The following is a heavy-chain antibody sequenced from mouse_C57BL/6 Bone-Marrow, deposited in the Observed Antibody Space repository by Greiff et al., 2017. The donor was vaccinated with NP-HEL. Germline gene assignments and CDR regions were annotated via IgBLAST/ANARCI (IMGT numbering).Heavy chain of an antibody. D-gene: IGHD1-1*02. Sequence: EVQRVESGGGLVKPGGSLKLSCAASGFTFSSYTMSWVRQTPEKRLEWVATISGGGGNTYYPDSVKGRFTISRDNAKNTLYLQMSSLRSEDTALYYCARLWKFAYWGQGTLVTVSA. V-gene: IGHV5-9*01. CDR1: GFTFSSYT. CDR2: ISGGGGNT. J-gene: IGHJ3*01. CDR3: ARLWKFAY.